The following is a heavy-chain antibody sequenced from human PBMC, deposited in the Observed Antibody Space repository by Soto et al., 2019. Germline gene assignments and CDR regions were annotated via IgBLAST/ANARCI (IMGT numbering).Heavy chain of an antibody. CDR3: ARHVIGRAVAATPLHFGY. Sequence: QRQLQESGPGLVKPSETLSLTCTVSGGSISSSSYYWGWIRQPPGKGLEWIGSIYYRGSTYYNPSLKSRVTISVDPSKNQLSLKLSSVTAADTAVYYCARHVIGRAVAATPLHFGYWGQGTLVTVFS. V-gene: IGHV4-39*01. CDR1: GGSISSSSYY. J-gene: IGHJ4*02. CDR2: IYYRGST. D-gene: IGHD6-19*01.